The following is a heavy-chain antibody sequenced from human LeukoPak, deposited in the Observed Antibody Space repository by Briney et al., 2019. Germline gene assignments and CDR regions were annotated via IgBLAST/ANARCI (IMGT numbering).Heavy chain of an antibody. V-gene: IGHV1-46*01. CDR2: INPSGGST. CDR3: ARDSVVGATTG. J-gene: IGHJ4*02. Sequence: ASVKVSCKASGYTFTSYYMHWVRQAPGQGLEWMGIINPSGGSTSYAQKFQGRVTMTRDMSTSTVYMELSSLRSEDTAVYYCARDSVVGATTGWGQGTLVTVSS. CDR1: GYTFTSYY. D-gene: IGHD1-26*01.